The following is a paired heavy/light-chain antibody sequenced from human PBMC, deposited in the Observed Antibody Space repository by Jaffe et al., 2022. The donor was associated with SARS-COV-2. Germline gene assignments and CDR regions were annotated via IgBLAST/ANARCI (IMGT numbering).Light chain of an antibody. V-gene: IGLV1-40*01. CDR3: QSYDSSLRAVV. CDR2: GDN. CDR1: SSNIGAGYD. J-gene: IGLJ2*01. Sequence: QSVLTQPPSVSGAPGQRVTISCTGDSSNIGAGYDVHWYQQLPGTAPKLLIYGDNHRPSGVPDRFSGSKSGTSASLAITGLQAEVEADYYCQSYDSSLRAVVFGGGTKLTVL.
Heavy chain of an antibody. J-gene: IGHJ2*01. CDR3: ARGIYYDTSGYSDPYWYFDL. V-gene: IGHV4-30-4*01. CDR1: SGSITSGDFY. D-gene: IGHD3-22*01. Sequence: QVQLQESGPGLVKPSQTLSLTCSVSSGSITSGDFYWSWIRQPPGKGLEWIGYIYYSESTYYNPSLKSRVTISVDTSKNQFSLKLSSVTAADTAVYYCARGIYYDTSGYSDPYWYFDLWGRGTLVTVSS. CDR2: IYYSEST.